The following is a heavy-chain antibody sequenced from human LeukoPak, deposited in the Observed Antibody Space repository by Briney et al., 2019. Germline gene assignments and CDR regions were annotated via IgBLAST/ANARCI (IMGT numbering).Heavy chain of an antibody. D-gene: IGHD6-19*01. CDR3: ASPLIAVAGSFDY. CDR2: IYYSGST. V-gene: IGHV4-39*01. CDR1: GGSISSSSYY. J-gene: IGHJ4*02. Sequence: SETLSLTRTVSGGSISSSSYYWGWIRPPPGKGLKWIGSIYYSGSTYYNPSLKSRVTISVDTSKNQFSLKLSSVTAADTAVYYCASPLIAVAGSFDYWGQGTLVTVSS.